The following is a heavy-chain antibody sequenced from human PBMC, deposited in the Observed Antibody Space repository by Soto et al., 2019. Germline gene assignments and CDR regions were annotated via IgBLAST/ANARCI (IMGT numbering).Heavy chain of an antibody. D-gene: IGHD3-3*01. V-gene: IGHV4-59*01. CDR2: IYYSGST. J-gene: IGHJ6*03. Sequence: SETLSLTCTVSGVSISSYYWSWIRQPPGKGLEWIGYIYYSGSTNYNPSLKSRVTISVDTSKNQFSLKLSSVTAADTAVYYCARAQSELRFLEWSPQDYYMDVWGKGTTVTVSS. CDR3: ARAQSELRFLEWSPQDYYMDV. CDR1: GVSISSYY.